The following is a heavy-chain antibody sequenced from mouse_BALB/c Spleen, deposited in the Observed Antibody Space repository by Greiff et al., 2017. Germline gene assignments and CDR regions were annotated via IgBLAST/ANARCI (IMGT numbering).Heavy chain of an antibody. CDR3: ARGSYYGRGNFDV. J-gene: IGHJ1*01. V-gene: IGHV1-54*01. CDR1: GYAFTNYL. Sequence: QVQLQQSGAELVRPGTSVKVSCKASGYAFTNYLIEWVKQRPGQGLEWIGVINPGSGGTNYNEKFKGKATLTADKSSSTAYMQLSSLTSDDSAVYFCARGSYYGRGNFDVWGAGTTVTVSS. CDR2: INPGSGGT. D-gene: IGHD1-1*01.